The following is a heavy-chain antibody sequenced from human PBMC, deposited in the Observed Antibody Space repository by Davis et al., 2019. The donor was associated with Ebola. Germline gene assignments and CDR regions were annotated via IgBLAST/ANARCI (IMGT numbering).Heavy chain of an antibody. D-gene: IGHD2-2*01. CDR3: ARYCSSTSCVVY. CDR1: GYTFTSYA. CDR2: INAGNGNT. V-gene: IGHV1-3*01. Sequence: ASVKVSCKASGYTFTSYAMHWVRQAPGQRLEWMGWINAGNGNTKYSQKFQGRVTITRDTSASTAYMELSSLRSEDTAVYYCARYCSSTSCVVYWGQGTLVTVSS. J-gene: IGHJ4*02.